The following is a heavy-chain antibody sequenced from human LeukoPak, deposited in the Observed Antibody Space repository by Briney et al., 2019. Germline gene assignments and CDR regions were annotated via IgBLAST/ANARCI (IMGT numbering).Heavy chain of an antibody. J-gene: IGHJ4*02. CDR2: ISYDGSNK. V-gene: IGHV3-30*19. Sequence: GGSLRLSCAASGFTFSSYGMHWVRQAPGKGLEWVAVISYDGSNKYYADSVKGRFTISRDNSKNTLYLQMNSLRAEDTAVYYCARKTEIDYWGQGTLVTVSS. CDR1: GFTFSSYG. D-gene: IGHD1-1*01. CDR3: ARKTEIDY.